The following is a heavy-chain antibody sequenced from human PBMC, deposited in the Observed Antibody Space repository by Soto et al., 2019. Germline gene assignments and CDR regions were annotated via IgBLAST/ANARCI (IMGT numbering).Heavy chain of an antibody. J-gene: IGHJ4*02. CDR1: GASISSGGYY. CDR3: ARDQGISGTTRGTFDY. D-gene: IGHD1-20*01. CDR2: IFYSGGT. Sequence: QVQLQESGPGLVKPSQTLSLTCTVSGASISSGGYYWTWIRQHPGKGREWIGYIFYSGGTYYNPYLKSRVILSADTSKNQFSRKLTSVTAADTAVYYCARDQGISGTTRGTFDYWGQGTLVTVSS. V-gene: IGHV4-31*03.